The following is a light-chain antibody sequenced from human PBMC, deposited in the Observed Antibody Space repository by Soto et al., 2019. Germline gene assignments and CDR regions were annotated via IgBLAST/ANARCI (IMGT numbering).Light chain of an antibody. CDR3: QQYNSSPT. V-gene: IGKV1-5*03. Sequence: DIQMTQSPSTLSASVGDRVTITCRASHSISSWLAWYQQKPGKAPKLLIYKASSLESGVPSRFSGSGSGTEFTLPISSLQPDDFATYYCQQYNSSPTFGQGTKVEIK. CDR1: HSISSW. CDR2: KAS. J-gene: IGKJ1*01.